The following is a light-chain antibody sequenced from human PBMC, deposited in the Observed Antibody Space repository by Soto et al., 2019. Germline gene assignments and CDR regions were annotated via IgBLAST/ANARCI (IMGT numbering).Light chain of an antibody. CDR3: VSWDDTLNGVV. V-gene: IGLV1-44*01. J-gene: IGLJ2*01. CDR2: DNN. Sequence: QLVLTQPPSASGTPGQRVTISCSGSSSNIGGNPVNWYQHLPGAAPKLLIYDNNQRPSGVPDQFSGSKSGTSASLAISGLQSEDEADYYCVSWDDTLNGVVFGGGTKVTVL. CDR1: SSNIGGNP.